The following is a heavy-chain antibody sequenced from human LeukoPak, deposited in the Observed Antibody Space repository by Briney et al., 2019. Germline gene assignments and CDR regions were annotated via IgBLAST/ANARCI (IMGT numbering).Heavy chain of an antibody. D-gene: IGHD2-21*02. J-gene: IGHJ4*02. CDR2: IMVDGSEK. Sequence: QPGGSLKLSCAASGFTFSRYWMSWVRLAPGKGLEWVANIMVDGSEKHYVDSVKGRFTISRDNAENSLYLQMYSLRAEDTAVYYCAREGYGGDSMGLGYWGQGTLVTVSS. CDR3: AREGYGGDSMGLGY. V-gene: IGHV3-7*01. CDR1: GFTFSRYW.